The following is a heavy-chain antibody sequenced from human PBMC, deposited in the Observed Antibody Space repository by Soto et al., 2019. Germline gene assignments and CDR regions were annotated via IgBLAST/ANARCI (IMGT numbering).Heavy chain of an antibody. Sequence: QVQLQESGPGLVKPSQTLSLTCTVSGGSISSGGYYWSWIRQHPGKGLEWIGYIYYSGSTYYNPSLKSRVTISVDTSKNQFSLKLSSVTAADTAVYYCARVRLGIVATNNHYYFDYWGQGTLVTVSS. CDR1: GGSISSGGYY. V-gene: IGHV4-31*03. J-gene: IGHJ4*02. CDR2: IYYSGST. CDR3: ARVRLGIVATNNHYYFDY. D-gene: IGHD5-12*01.